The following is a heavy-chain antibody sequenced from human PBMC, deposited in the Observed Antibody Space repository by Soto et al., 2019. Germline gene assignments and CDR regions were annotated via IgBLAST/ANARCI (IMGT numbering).Heavy chain of an antibody. CDR1: GYTFTSYD. CDR2: MNPKSGNT. CDR3: ARGYDVGGILEWLSGYYYMDV. Sequence: QVQLVQSGAEVKKPGASVKVSCKASGYTFTSYDINWVRQATGQGLEWMGWMNPKSGNTGYAQKFQGRVTMTRNTSISTAYMERSSLRSEDTAVYYCARGYDVGGILEWLSGYYYMDVWGKGTTVTVSS. J-gene: IGHJ6*03. D-gene: IGHD3-3*01. V-gene: IGHV1-8*01.